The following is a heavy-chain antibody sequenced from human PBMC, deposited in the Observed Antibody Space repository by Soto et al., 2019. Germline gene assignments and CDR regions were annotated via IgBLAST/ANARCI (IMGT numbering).Heavy chain of an antibody. V-gene: IGHV4-59*01. J-gene: IGHJ4*02. CDR2: IYYSGST. Sequence: PPETLSVTCTVSGGSISSYYWSWIRQPPGKGLEWIGYIYYSGSTNYNPSLKSRVTIPVDTSKNQFSLKLSSVTAADTAVYYCARVLYFYVWGSYRYLFAYCGQGTLVT. CDR3: ARVLYFYVWGSYRYLFAY. D-gene: IGHD3-16*02. CDR1: GGSISSYY.